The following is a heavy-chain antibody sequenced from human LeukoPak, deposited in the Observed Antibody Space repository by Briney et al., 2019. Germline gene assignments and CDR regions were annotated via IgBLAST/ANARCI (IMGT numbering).Heavy chain of an antibody. CDR3: ARGRDSSSSYPGY. Sequence: GGSLRLSCAASGFTFSSYAMHWVRQAPGKGLEYVSAISSNGGSTYYANSVKGRFTISRDNVKNSLYLQMNSLRAEDTAVYYCARGRDSSSSYPGYWGQGTLVTVSS. CDR1: GFTFSSYA. J-gene: IGHJ4*02. V-gene: IGHV3-64*01. D-gene: IGHD6-6*01. CDR2: ISSNGGST.